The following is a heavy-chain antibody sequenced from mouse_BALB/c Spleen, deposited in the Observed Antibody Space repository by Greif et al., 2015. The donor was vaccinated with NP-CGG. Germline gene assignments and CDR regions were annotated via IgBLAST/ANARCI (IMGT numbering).Heavy chain of an antibody. CDR2: IRNKANAYTT. D-gene: IGHD1-1*01. CDR3: ERDYYGSSYWYSDV. Sequence: EVHLVESGGGLVQPCGSLRLSCATSGFTFTDYYMSWVRQPPGNTLEWLGFIRNKANAYTTEYSASVKGLFKISRDNSQSILYLQMNTVRDDGSATCYCERDYYGSSYWYSDVWGAGTTVTVSS. V-gene: IGHV7-3*02. J-gene: IGHJ1*01. CDR1: GFTFTDYY.